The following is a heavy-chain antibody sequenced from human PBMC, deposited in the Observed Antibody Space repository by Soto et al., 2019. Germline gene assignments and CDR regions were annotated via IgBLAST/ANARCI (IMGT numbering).Heavy chain of an antibody. CDR1: GGYISSGGYY. CDR2: IYYSGST. Sequence: SVTLSVTCTVSGGYISSGGYYWSWINKHPGKGLEWIGYIYYSGSTYYNPSLKSRVTISVDTSKNQFSLKLSSVTAADTAVYYCASSLGWELPEFDYWGQGTLVTVSS. D-gene: IGHD2-15*01. CDR3: ASSLGWELPEFDY. J-gene: IGHJ4*02. V-gene: IGHV4-31*03.